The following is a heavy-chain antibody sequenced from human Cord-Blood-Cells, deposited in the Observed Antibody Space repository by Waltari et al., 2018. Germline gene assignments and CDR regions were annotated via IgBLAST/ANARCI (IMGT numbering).Heavy chain of an antibody. V-gene: IGHV3-23*01. CDR1: GFTFSSYA. CDR2: ISGRGGST. J-gene: IGHJ4*02. D-gene: IGHD3-10*01. Sequence: EVQLLESGGGLVQPGGSLRLSCAASGFTFSSYAMSWVRQAPGKGLEWGSAISGRGGSTYYSDSVKGRFTISRDNSKNTLYLQMNSLRAEDTAVYYCANGQGVINYWGQGTLVTGSS. CDR3: ANGQGVINY.